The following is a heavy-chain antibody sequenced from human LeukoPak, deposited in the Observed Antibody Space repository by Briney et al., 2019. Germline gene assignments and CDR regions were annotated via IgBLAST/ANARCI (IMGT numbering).Heavy chain of an antibody. CDR3: ARDALWGIAGGDCPFDY. V-gene: IGHV3-33*01. D-gene: IGHD2-21*02. J-gene: IGHJ4*02. Sequence: GRSLRLSCAASGFTFSSYGMHWVRQAPGKGLEWVAVIWYDGSNKYYADSVKGRFTISRDNSKNMLYLQMNSLRAEDTAVYYCARDALWGIAGGDCPFDYWGQGTLVTVSS. CDR1: GFTFSSYG. CDR2: IWYDGSNK.